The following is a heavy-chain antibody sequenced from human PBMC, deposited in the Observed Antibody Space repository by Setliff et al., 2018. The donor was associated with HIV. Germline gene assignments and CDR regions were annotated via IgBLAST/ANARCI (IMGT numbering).Heavy chain of an antibody. CDR2: IYYNGRT. J-gene: IGHJ4*02. CDR3: ATMGRRGWFIDY. CDR1: GGSISSSSYY. D-gene: IGHD6-19*01. V-gene: IGHV4-39*01. Sequence: ASETLSLTCTVSGGSISSSSYYWGWIRQPPGKGLEWIGSIYYNGRTYYNPSLKSRLTTSVEKSKHQFSLKLSSVTAADTAVYYCATMGRRGWFIDYWGQGTLVTVSS.